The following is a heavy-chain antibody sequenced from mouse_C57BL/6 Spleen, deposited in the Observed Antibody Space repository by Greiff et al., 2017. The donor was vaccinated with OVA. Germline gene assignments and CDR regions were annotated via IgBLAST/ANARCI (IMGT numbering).Heavy chain of an antibody. CDR2: IYPGDGDT. CDR1: GYAFSSSW. CDR3: GEAGDSGYRFFAMDY. V-gene: IGHV1-82*01. Sequence: QVQLQQSGPELVKPGASVKISCKASGYAFSSSWMNWVKQRPGKGLEWIGRIYPGDGDTNYNGKFKGKATLTADKSSSTAYMQLSSLTSEDSAVYYYGEAGDSGYRFFAMDYWGQGTSVTVSS. D-gene: IGHD3-2*02. J-gene: IGHJ4*01.